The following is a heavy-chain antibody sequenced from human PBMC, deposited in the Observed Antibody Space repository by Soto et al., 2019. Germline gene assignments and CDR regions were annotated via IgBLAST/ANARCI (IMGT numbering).Heavy chain of an antibody. J-gene: IGHJ4*02. D-gene: IGHD1-26*01. CDR2: IIPIFGTA. CDR3: AADVGASARTFDF. V-gene: IGHV1-69*01. CDR1: GGTFSTYA. Sequence: QVQLVQSGAEAKKPGSSVKVSCKASGGTFSTYAISWVRQAPGQGLEWMGGIIPIFGTANYAQKFQGRVTITADESTITAYMELSSLGSEDTAVYYCAADVGASARTFDFWGQGTLVTVSS.